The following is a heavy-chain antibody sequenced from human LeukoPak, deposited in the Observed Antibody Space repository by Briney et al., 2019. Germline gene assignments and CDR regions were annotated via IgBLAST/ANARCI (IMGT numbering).Heavy chain of an antibody. D-gene: IGHD1-26*01. Sequence: GGSLRLSCAASGFTFSSYGMHWVRQAPGKGLEWVAVISYDGSNKYYADSVKGRVTISRDNSKNTLYLEMNSLRTEDTAVYYCAKEFEWELHAFDIWGQGTMVTVSS. CDR2: ISYDGSNK. J-gene: IGHJ3*02. CDR3: AKEFEWELHAFDI. CDR1: GFTFSSYG. V-gene: IGHV3-30*18.